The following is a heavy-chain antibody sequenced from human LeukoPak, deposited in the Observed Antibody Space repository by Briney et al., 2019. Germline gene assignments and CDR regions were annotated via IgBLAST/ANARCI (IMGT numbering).Heavy chain of an antibody. CDR3: ARGSHYYDSSGKDY. V-gene: IGHV3-11*06. Sequence: GGSLRLSCAASGFTFSDYYMSWIRQAPGKGLEWVSYISSSSSYTNYADSVKGRFTISRDNAKNSLYLQMNSLRPEDTAVYYCARGSHYYDSSGKDYWGQGTLVTVSS. D-gene: IGHD3-22*01. J-gene: IGHJ4*02. CDR1: GFTFSDYY. CDR2: ISSSSSYT.